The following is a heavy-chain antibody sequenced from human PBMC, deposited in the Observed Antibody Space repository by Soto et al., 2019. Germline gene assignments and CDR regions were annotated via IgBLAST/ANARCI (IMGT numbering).Heavy chain of an antibody. Sequence: LETLSLTCAVSGGSISSGGYSWGWIRQPPGKGLEWIGSIFYSGSTYYNPSLKSRVTISVDTSKNQFSLKLSSVTAADTAVYYCARHLTYCSAGSCYSDFPYYGMDVWGQGTTVTVSS. CDR3: ARHLTYCSAGSCYSDFPYYGMDV. CDR2: IFYSGST. D-gene: IGHD2-15*01. V-gene: IGHV4-39*01. CDR1: GGSISSGGYS. J-gene: IGHJ6*02.